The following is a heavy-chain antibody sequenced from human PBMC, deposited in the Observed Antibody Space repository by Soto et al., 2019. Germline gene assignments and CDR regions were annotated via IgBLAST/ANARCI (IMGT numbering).Heavy chain of an antibody. CDR2: IIPIFGTA. V-gene: IGHV1-69*13. CDR1: GGTFSSYA. D-gene: IGHD3-10*01. CDR3: AREGGDNSVTMVRGVIFD. Sequence: SVKVSCKASGGTFSSYAISWARQAPGQGLEWMGGIIPIFGTANYAQKFQGRVTITADESTSTAYMELSSLRSEDTAVYYCAREGGDNSVTMVRGVIFDWGQGTLVTVSS. J-gene: IGHJ4*02.